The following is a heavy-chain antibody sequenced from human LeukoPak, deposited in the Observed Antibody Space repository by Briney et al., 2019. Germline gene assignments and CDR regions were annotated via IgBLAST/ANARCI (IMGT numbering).Heavy chain of an antibody. CDR3: ARPKGHPRSQDYYYYYYMDV. V-gene: IGHV3-7*01. J-gene: IGHJ6*03. CDR2: IRGDGGSL. Sequence: QPGGSLRLSCAASGLTFNKYWMSWVRQAPGKGLEWVANIRGDGGSLYYVDSVKGRFTISRDNVKSSLYLQMNSLRAEDTAVYYCARPKGHPRSQDYYYYYYMDVWGKGTTVTVSS. CDR1: GLTFNKYW.